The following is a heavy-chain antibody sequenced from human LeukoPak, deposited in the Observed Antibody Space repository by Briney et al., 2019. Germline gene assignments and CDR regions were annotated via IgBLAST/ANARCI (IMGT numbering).Heavy chain of an antibody. CDR3: ARGFYGVGV. CDR1: GFTFSSYH. CDR2: ISSSGSPT. J-gene: IGHJ6*02. V-gene: IGHV3-48*02. Sequence: PGGSLRLSCAASGFTFSSYHMNWVCQAPGKGLEWVSYISSSGSPTHYADSVKGRFTISRDNAKNSLYLQMTSMRDGDTAVYYCARGFYGVGVWGRGTTVAVSS.